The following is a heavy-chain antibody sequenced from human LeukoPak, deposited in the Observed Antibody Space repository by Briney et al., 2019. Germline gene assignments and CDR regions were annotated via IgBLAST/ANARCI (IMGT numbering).Heavy chain of an antibody. J-gene: IGHJ5*02. V-gene: IGHV3-48*01. CDR1: GFTFSSYS. Sequence: PGGSLRLSCVASGFTFSSYSMNLVRQTPGKGLEWVSYISSSSSTIYYADSVKGRFTISRDNAKNSLYLQMNSLRAEDTAVYYCARDKYGDYVGYNWFDPWGQGTLVTVSS. CDR3: ARDKYGDYVGYNWFDP. CDR2: ISSSSSTI. D-gene: IGHD4-17*01.